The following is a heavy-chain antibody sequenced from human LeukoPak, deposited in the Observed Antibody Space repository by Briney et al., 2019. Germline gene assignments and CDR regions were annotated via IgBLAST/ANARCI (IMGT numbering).Heavy chain of an antibody. J-gene: IGHJ3*02. CDR3: AHARGAGNSPTFDI. CDR2: VYWDDDK. V-gene: IGHV2-5*02. Sequence: SGPTLVKPTQTLTLTCTFSGFSLSTSAVGVAWIRQPPGKALEWLALVYWDDDKRYSPSLKSRLTLTKNTPKNQVVLTMTNMDPVDTATYYCAHARGAGNSPTFDIWGQGTMVTVSS. CDR1: GFSLSTSAVG. D-gene: IGHD4-23*01.